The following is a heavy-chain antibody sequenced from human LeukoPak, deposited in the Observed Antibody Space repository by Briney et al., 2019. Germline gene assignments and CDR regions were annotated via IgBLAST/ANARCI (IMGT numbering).Heavy chain of an antibody. CDR2: IKHDESEK. V-gene: IGHV3-7*01. CDR3: TRRLDD. CDR1: GFTFSSYA. Sequence: GKSLRLSCVASGFTFSSYAMHWVRQAPGKGLEWVANIKHDESEKNYLDSVKGRFTISRDNAQNSLYLQMNGLRVEDTAVYYCTRRLDDWGQGTLVTVSS. J-gene: IGHJ4*02. D-gene: IGHD3-16*01.